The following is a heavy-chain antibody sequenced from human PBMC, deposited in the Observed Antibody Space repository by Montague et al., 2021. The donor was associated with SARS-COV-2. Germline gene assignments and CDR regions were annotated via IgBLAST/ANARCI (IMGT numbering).Heavy chain of an antibody. CDR1: GGSLSGYY. Sequence: SETLSLTCAVYGGSLSGYYWAWIRQTPGKGLEWIGEINHSGNTNXXPSLKSRLTISVDTSKKQFSLKLSSVTTADTAVYYCARGADYDFWSGYLRYKWFDPWGLGTPVTVSS. CDR2: INHSGNT. CDR3: ARGADYDFWSGYLRYKWFDP. D-gene: IGHD3-3*01. J-gene: IGHJ5*02. V-gene: IGHV4-34*01.